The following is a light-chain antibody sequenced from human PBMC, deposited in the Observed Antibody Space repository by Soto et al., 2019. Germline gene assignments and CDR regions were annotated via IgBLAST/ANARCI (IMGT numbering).Light chain of an antibody. J-gene: IGLJ3*02. V-gene: IGLV1-47*01. Sequence: QSVLTQPPSASGTPGQRVTISCSGSSSNIGNYYVYWYQQLPGTTPKLLIYRNDQRPSGVPDRFSGSKSGTSASLSISVLRSEDESDYYCAVWAHHLHGVFGGGTKLTVL. CDR2: RND. CDR1: SSNIGNYY. CDR3: AVWAHHLHGV.